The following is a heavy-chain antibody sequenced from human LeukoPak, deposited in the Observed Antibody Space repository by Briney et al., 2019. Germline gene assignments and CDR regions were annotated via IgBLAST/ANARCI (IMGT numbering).Heavy chain of an antibody. D-gene: IGHD1-26*01. Sequence: PSETLSLTCTVSGGSIRGNYWSWIRQPPGQGLEWITYIHSSGYTNYNPSLKSRVTISEDTSHNQFSLQVTYVTAADTAMYYCTIRQGPTSWRYHYFDPWGQGALLTVSS. J-gene: IGHJ5*02. V-gene: IGHV4-4*09. CDR2: IHSSGYT. CDR3: TIRQGPTSWRYHYFDP. CDR1: GGSIRGNY.